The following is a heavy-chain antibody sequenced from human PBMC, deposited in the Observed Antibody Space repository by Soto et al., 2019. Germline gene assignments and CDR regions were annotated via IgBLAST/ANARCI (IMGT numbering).Heavy chain of an antibody. J-gene: IGHJ5*02. CDR1: GGPINSPSHY. CDR2: VFYSGLS. Sequence: NPSETLTLTCTVSGGPINSPSHYWSCVRHPPGKGLECFGSVFYSGLSYSTPSLKSRPTICVGTSKYQFSLSMTSVTASDTAVSFCAVQTFTSAAASFGRSNWFDPWAPGTLVTVSS. CDR3: AVQTFTSAAASFGRSNWFDP. D-gene: IGHD3-3*01. V-gene: IGHV4-39*01.